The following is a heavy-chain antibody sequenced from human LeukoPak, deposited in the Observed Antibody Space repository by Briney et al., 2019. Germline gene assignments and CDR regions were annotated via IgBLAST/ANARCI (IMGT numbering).Heavy chain of an antibody. D-gene: IGHD3-9*01. CDR2: INPSGGST. CDR1: GYTFTGYY. Sequence: ASVKVSCKASGYTFTGYYMHWVRQAPGQGLEWMGWINPSGGSTNYAQKFQGRVTITADESTSTAYMELSSLRSEDTAVYYCARDIGSDILTGYKPGGYYYYMDVWGKGTTVTISS. V-gene: IGHV1-46*01. J-gene: IGHJ6*03. CDR3: ARDIGSDILTGYKPGGYYYYMDV.